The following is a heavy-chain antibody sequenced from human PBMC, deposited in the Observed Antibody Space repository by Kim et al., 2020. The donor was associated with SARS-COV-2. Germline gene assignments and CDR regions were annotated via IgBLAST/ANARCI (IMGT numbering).Heavy chain of an antibody. D-gene: IGHD2-15*01. V-gene: IGHV3-74*01. J-gene: IGHJ4*02. CDR2: IKTDGTVT. CDR3: ARGLGYCGDGTC. Sequence: GGSLRLSCAASGFPFSTSWMHWVRQAPGKGLVWVSHIKTDGTVTTYADSVKGRFTISRDNAKNTLYLQMNSLRAEDTAVYYCARGLGYCGDGTCWGQGTL. CDR1: GFPFSTSW.